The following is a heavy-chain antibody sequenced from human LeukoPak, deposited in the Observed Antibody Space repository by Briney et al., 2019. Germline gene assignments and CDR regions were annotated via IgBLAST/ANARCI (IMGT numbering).Heavy chain of an antibody. D-gene: IGHD6-13*01. CDR1: GYTFTGYY. Sequence: ASVKVSCKASGYTFTGYYMHWVRQTPGQGLEWMGWISAYNGNTNYAQKLQGRVTMTTDTSTSTAYMELRSLRSDDTAVYYCARAQLGYYYYYMDVWGKGTTVTISS. V-gene: IGHV1-18*04. CDR3: ARAQLGYYYYYMDV. CDR2: ISAYNGNT. J-gene: IGHJ6*03.